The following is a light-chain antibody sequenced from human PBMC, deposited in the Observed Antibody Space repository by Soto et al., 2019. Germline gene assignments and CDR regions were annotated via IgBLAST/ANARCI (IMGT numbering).Light chain of an antibody. CDR1: QGVLYICDSKSY. V-gene: IGKV4-1*01. CDR2: WAS. CDR3: QQYYSTPLT. J-gene: IGKJ4*01. Sequence: DICISQSPDSLAVALGEMATVECESSQGVLYICDSKSYLGWYQQKPGQPPKLLIYWASTRESGVPDRFSGSGSGTDFTLTIGSLQAEDVAVYYCQQYYSTPLTFGGGTKVDIK.